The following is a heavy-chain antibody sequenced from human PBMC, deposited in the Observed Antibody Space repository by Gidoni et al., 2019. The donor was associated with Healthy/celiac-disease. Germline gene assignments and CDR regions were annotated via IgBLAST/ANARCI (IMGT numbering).Heavy chain of an antibody. V-gene: IGHV4-34*01. CDR1: GGSFSGNY. CDR2: INHSGST. J-gene: IGHJ4*02. Sequence: QVQLQQWDAGLLKPSETLSLTCAVYGGSFSGNYWSGIRQPPGKGLEWIGEINHSGSTNYTPSLKSRVTISVDTSKNQFSLKLSSVTAADTAVYYCARGQGYYDSSGYYYAGFYFDYWVQGTLVTVSS. D-gene: IGHD3-22*01. CDR3: ARGQGYYDSSGYYYAGFYFDY.